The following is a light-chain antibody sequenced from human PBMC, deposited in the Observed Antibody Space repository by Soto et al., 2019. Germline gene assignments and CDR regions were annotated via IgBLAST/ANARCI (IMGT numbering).Light chain of an antibody. CDR1: HSIDFY. Sequence: DVQMTQSPSSVSASVGASVTITHRASHSIDFYLNWYQQKPGQAPKXLIYGASNLQTGVPSRFIGSGYATAFSLPISSLQPEDFATYYCQQTYNNSWTFGPGTKVDIK. CDR2: GAS. CDR3: QQTYNNSWT. J-gene: IGKJ3*01. V-gene: IGKV1-39*01.